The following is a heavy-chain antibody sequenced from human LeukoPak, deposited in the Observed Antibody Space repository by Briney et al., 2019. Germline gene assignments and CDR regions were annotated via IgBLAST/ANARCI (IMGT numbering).Heavy chain of an antibody. CDR1: GFTFSSYG. CDR3: AKVGHKKQWLLTNFDY. V-gene: IGHV3-23*01. D-gene: IGHD6-19*01. Sequence: PGGSLRLSCAASGFTFSSYGMSWVRQAPGKGLEWVSAISGSGGSTYYADSVKGRFTISRDNSKNTLYLQMNSLRAEDTAVYYCAKVGHKKQWLLTNFDYWGQGTLVTVSS. CDR2: ISGSGGST. J-gene: IGHJ4*02.